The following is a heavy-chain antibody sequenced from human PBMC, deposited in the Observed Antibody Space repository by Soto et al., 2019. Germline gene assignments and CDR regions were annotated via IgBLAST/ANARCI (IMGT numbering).Heavy chain of an antibody. V-gene: IGHV1-69*02. CDR2: IIPILGIA. CDR3: TSQPRGSSGSPFDP. CDR1: GGTFSSYT. J-gene: IGHJ5*02. Sequence: ASVKVSCKASGGTFSSYTISWVRQAPGQGLEWMGRIIPILGIANYAQKFQGRVTITADKSTSTAYMELSSLRSEDTAVYYCTSQPRGSSGSPFDPWGQGTLVTVSS. D-gene: IGHD3-22*01.